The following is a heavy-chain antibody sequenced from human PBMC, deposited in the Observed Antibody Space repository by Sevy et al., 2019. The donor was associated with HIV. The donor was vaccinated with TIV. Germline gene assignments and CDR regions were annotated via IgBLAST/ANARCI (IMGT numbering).Heavy chain of an antibody. CDR1: GFTFNSYG. D-gene: IGHD4-17*01. V-gene: IGHV3-33*01. CDR2: IWYDGSNQ. Sequence: GGSLRLSCAASGFTFNSYGMHWVRQAPGKGLEWVAVIWYDGSNQYYEDSVKGRFTISRDNSKNTLYLQMNSLRAEDTGVYFCARVDYQYYYYAMDVWGQGTTVTVSS. CDR3: ARVDYQYYYYAMDV. J-gene: IGHJ6*02.